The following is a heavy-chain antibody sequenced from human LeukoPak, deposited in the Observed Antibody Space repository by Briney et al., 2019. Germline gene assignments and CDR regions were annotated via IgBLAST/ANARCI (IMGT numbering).Heavy chain of an antibody. V-gene: IGHV3-33*08. D-gene: IGHD6-19*01. J-gene: IGHJ6*02. CDR1: GFTFSSCG. Sequence: PTGRSLRLSCAASGFTFSSCGMHWVRQAPGKGLEWVAVIWYDGSNKYYADSVKGRFTISRDNSKNTLYLQMNSLRAEDTAVYYCARDLSSSGWYRYYGMDVWGQGTTVTVSS. CDR3: ARDLSSSGWYRYYGMDV. CDR2: IWYDGSNK.